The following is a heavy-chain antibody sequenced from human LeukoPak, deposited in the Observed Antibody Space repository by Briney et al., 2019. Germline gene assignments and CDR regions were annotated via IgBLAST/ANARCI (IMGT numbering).Heavy chain of an antibody. Sequence: SETLSLTCTVSGYSISSGYYWGWIRQPPGKGLEWIGSIYYSGSTYYNPSLKSRVTISVDTSKNQFSLKLSSVTAADTAVYYCARVPLLYCSSTSCYVGGYYYYYMDVWGKGTTVTVSS. J-gene: IGHJ6*03. D-gene: IGHD2-2*01. CDR2: IYYSGST. CDR3: ARVPLLYCSSTSCYVGGYYYYYMDV. V-gene: IGHV4-38-2*02. CDR1: GYSISSGYY.